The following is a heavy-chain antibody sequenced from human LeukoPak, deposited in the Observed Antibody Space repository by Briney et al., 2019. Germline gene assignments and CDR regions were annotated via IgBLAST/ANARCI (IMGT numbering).Heavy chain of an antibody. CDR1: GFTFDDYA. V-gene: IGHV3-9*01. J-gene: IGHJ4*02. CDR2: ISWNSGSI. D-gene: IGHD5-24*01. CDR3: AKDLGPGSMATSPGFDY. Sequence: GGSLRLSCAASGFTFDDYALHWVRQAPGKGLEWVSGISWNSGSIGYADSVKGRFTISRDNAKTSLYLQMNSLRAEDTALYYCAKDLGPGSMATSPGFDYWGQGALVTVSS.